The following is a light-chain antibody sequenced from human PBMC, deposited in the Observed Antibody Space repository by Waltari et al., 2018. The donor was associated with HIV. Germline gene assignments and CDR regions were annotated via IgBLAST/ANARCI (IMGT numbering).Light chain of an antibody. V-gene: IGLV1-51*01. J-gene: IGLJ2*01. CDR3: ATWDSGLSAVV. CDR1: SSNIGYNY. CDR2: DNN. Sequence: QSVLTQPPSVSATPGQKVTISCSGSSSNIGYNYVFWYQQLPGTAPKLLIYDNNNLPSAIPDRFSGSKSGTSATLGITGLQTGDEADYYCATWDSGLSAVVFGGGTKLTVL.